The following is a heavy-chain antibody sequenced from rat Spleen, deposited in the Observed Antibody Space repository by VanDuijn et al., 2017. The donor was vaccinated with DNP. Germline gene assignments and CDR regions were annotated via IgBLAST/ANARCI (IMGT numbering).Heavy chain of an antibody. D-gene: IGHD1-1*01. Sequence: QVQLKESGPGLVQPSETLSLTCTVSGFSLTSSSVSWVRQPSGKGPEWLGRMWHDGDTAYNSPLKSRLRISRDTSKNQVFLQMNSLQTDDTGTYYCTLTYFSGWFPYWGQGTLVTVSS. CDR2: MWHDGDT. V-gene: IGHV2-63*01. J-gene: IGHJ3*01. CDR3: TLTYFSGWFPY. CDR1: GFSLTSSS.